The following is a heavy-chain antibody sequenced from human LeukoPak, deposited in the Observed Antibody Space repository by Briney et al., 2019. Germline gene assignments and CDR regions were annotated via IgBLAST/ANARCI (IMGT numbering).Heavy chain of an antibody. D-gene: IGHD6-19*01. CDR2: INWNGGST. CDR3: ARDYVAVAGNDWFDP. CDR1: GFTFDDYG. Sequence: GGSLRLSCAASGFTFDDYGMSWVRQAPGKGLEWVSGINWNGGSTGYADSVKGRFTISRDNAKNSLYLQMNSLRAEDTALYHCARDYVAVAGNDWFDPWGQGTLVTVSS. J-gene: IGHJ5*02. V-gene: IGHV3-20*01.